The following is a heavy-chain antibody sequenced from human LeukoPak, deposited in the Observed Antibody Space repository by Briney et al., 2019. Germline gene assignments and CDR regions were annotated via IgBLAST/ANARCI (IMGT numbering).Heavy chain of an antibody. V-gene: IGHV3-33*01. J-gene: IGHJ4*02. D-gene: IGHD2/OR15-2a*01. Sequence: GGSLRLSCAASGFTFGSYGMHWVRQAPGKGLERVALIWYDGSNKYYTDSVKGRLTISRDNSKNTLYLQMNSLRAEDTAIYYCAREGPRGNSQFDYWGQGTLVTVSS. CDR1: GFTFGSYG. CDR3: AREGPRGNSQFDY. CDR2: IWYDGSNK.